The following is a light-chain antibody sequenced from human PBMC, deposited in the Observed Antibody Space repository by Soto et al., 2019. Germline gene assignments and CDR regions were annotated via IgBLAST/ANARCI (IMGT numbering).Light chain of an antibody. CDR1: QAISKY. J-gene: IGKJ2*01. CDR3: QQYNNLPYT. V-gene: IGKV1-33*01. CDR2: DAS. Sequence: DIQMTQSPSSLSASLGDRVTITCQASQAISKYLHWYHHRPGKAPILVIYDASNLEAGAPSRFSGGGSGTYFTLTISSLQPEDIGTYFCQQYNNLPYTFGHGTKLDIK.